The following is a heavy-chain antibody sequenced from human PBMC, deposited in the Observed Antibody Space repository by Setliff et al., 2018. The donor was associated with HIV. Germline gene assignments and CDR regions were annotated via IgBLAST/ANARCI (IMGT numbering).Heavy chain of an antibody. J-gene: IGHJ4*02. CDR1: GLTFRIFG. CDR3: GKGQRADPMAVEH. Sequence: PGGSLRLSCAASGLTFRIFGMHCVRQAPGKGLECVAVISYDGSNKYYADSVKGRFTISRDNSKNTLYLQMNSLRPEDTAIYYCGKGQRADPMAVEHWGQGTLVTVS. V-gene: IGHV3-30*06. CDR2: ISYDGSNK. D-gene: IGHD6-19*01.